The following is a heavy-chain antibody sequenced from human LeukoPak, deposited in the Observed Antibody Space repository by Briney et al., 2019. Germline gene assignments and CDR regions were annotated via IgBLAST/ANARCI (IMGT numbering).Heavy chain of an antibody. CDR1: GGTFSSYA. CDR2: IIPILGIA. V-gene: IGHV1-69*04. J-gene: IGHJ4*02. D-gene: IGHD3-22*01. Sequence: GASVKVSCKASGGTFSSYAISWVRQAPGQGLEWMGRIIPILGIANYARKFQGRVTITADKSTSTAYMELSSLRSEDTAVYYCASSTYYYDSSGYLFDYWGQGTLVTVSS. CDR3: ASSTYYYDSSGYLFDY.